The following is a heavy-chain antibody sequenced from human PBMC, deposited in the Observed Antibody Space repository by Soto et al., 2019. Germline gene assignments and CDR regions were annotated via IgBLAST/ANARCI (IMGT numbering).Heavy chain of an antibody. CDR3: ARDLDTAMANYYYYGMDV. CDR1: GGSISSSNW. V-gene: IGHV4-4*02. D-gene: IGHD5-18*01. CDR2: IYHSGST. J-gene: IGHJ6*02. Sequence: QVQLQESGPGLVKPSGTLSLTCAVSGGSISSSNWWSWVRQPPGKGLEWIGEIYHSGSTNYNPSLKSRVTISVDKSKNQFTLTLSSVTAADTAVYYCARDLDTAMANYYYYGMDVWGQGTTVTVSS.